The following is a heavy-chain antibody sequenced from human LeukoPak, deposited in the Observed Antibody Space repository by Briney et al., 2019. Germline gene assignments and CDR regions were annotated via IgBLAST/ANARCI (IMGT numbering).Heavy chain of an antibody. V-gene: IGHV4-38-2*02. CDR3: ARGQQWLRAGWFDP. CDR1: GYSISSGYY. CDR2: IYHSGST. J-gene: IGHJ5*02. D-gene: IGHD6-19*01. Sequence: SETLSLTCTVSGYSISSGYYWGWIRQPPGKGLEWIGSIYHSGSTYYNPSLKSRVTISVDTSKNQFSLKLSSVTAADTAVYYCARGQQWLRAGWFDPWGQGTLVTVSS.